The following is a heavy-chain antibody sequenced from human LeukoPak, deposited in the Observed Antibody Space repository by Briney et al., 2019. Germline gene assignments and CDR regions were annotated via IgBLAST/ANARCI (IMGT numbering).Heavy chain of an antibody. V-gene: IGHV3-23*01. J-gene: IGHJ6*03. CDR2: ISGSGGST. D-gene: IGHD6-13*01. CDR1: GFTFSDYY. Sequence: SGGSLRLSCAASGFTFSDYYMSWVRQAPGKGLEWVSAISGSGGSTYYADSVKGRFTISRDNSKNTLYLQMNSLRAEDTAVYYCAKDSSQGSSWAYYYYYYMDVWGKGTTVTISS. CDR3: AKDSSQGSSWAYYYYYYMDV.